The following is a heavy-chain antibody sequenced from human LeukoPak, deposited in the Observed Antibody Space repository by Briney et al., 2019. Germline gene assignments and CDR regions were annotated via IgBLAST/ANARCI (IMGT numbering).Heavy chain of an antibody. V-gene: IGHV4-30-4*01. Sequence: SETLSLTCTVSGGSISSGDYYWSWIRQHPGKGLEWIGYIYYSGSTYYNPSLKSRVTISVDTSKNQFSLKLSSVTAADTAVYYCARDWYSSGWYPAYYGMDVWGQGTTVTVSS. CDR1: GGSISSGDYY. J-gene: IGHJ6*02. D-gene: IGHD6-19*01. CDR3: ARDWYSSGWYPAYYGMDV. CDR2: IYYSGST.